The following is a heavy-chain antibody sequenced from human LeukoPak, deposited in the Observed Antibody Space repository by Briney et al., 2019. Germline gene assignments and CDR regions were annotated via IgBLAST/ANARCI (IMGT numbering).Heavy chain of an antibody. CDR2: IYYSGST. CDR1: GGSFSGYY. V-gene: IGHV4-34*01. CDR3: ARHSSSWYRYFQH. Sequence: SETLSLTCAVYGGSFSGYYWSWIRQPPGKGLEWIGSIYYSGSTYYNPSLKSRVTISVDTSKNQFSLKLSSVTAADTAVYYCARHSSSWYRYFQHWGQGTLVTVSS. D-gene: IGHD6-13*01. J-gene: IGHJ1*01.